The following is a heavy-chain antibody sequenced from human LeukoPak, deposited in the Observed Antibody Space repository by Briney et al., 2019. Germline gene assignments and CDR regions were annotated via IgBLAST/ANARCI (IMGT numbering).Heavy chain of an antibody. CDR3: AKDLSAGDFWSAVWFDP. J-gene: IGHJ5*02. CDR2: ISSSGSTI. Sequence: GGSLRLSCAASGFTFSDYYMSWIRQAPGKGLEWVSYISSSGSTIYYADSVKGRFTISRDNAKNSLYLQMNSLRAEDTAVYYCAKDLSAGDFWSAVWFDPWGQGTLVTVSS. V-gene: IGHV3-11*04. D-gene: IGHD3-3*01. CDR1: GFTFSDYY.